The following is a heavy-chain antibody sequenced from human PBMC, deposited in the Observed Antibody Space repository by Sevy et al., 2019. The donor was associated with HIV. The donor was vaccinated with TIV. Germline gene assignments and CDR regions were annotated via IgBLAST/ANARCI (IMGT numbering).Heavy chain of an antibody. D-gene: IGHD3-10*01. J-gene: IGHJ6*02. V-gene: IGHV3-30-3*01. CDR2: ISYDGINK. CDR3: AGGGGAGSYFFVTYYYYGMDV. Sequence: GGSLRLSCAASGFTFSSYAMHWVRQAPGKGLEWVAVISYDGINKYYADSVKGRFTISRDNSKNTLSLQMNSLRAEDTAVYYCAGGGGAGSYFFVTYYYYGMDVWGQGTTVTVSS. CDR1: GFTFSSYA.